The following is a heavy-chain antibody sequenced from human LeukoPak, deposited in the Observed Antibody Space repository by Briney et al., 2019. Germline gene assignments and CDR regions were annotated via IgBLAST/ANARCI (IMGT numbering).Heavy chain of an antibody. Sequence: GGSLRLSCAASGFTFSSYAMHWARQAPGKGLEWVAVISYDGSNKYYADSVKGRFTISRDNSKNTLYLQMNSLRAEDTAVYYCARDDFTQAGFDYWGQGTLVTVSS. D-gene: IGHD3/OR15-3a*01. CDR2: ISYDGSNK. CDR1: GFTFSSYA. J-gene: IGHJ4*02. CDR3: ARDDFTQAGFDY. V-gene: IGHV3-30-3*01.